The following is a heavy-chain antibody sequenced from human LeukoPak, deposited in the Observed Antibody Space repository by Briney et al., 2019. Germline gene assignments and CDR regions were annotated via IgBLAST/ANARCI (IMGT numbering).Heavy chain of an antibody. J-gene: IGHJ6*02. CDR2: TNTNTGNP. Sequence: ASVKVSCKASGYTFTSYAMNWVRQAPGQGLEWMGWTNTNTGNPTYAQGFTGRFVFSLDTSGSTAYLQISSLKAEDTAVYYCARDLYPYYDFWSGYPPGRDYYYGMDVWGQGTTVTVSS. D-gene: IGHD3-3*01. CDR3: ARDLYPYYDFWSGYPPGRDYYYGMDV. V-gene: IGHV7-4-1*02. CDR1: GYTFTSYA.